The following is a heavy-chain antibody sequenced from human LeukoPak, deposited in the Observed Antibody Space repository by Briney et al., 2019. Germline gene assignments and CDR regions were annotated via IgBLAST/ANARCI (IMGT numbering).Heavy chain of an antibody. J-gene: IGHJ4*02. CDR2: ISWNSGSI. V-gene: IGHV3-9*01. D-gene: IGHD3-22*01. Sequence: GGSLRLSCAASGFTFDDYAMHWVRQAPGKGLEWVSGISWNSGSIGYADSVKGRFTISRDNAKNSLYLQMNSLRAEDTALYYCAKDPGGFDSSGYQEYYFDYWGQGTLVTVSS. CDR1: GFTFDDYA. CDR3: AKDPGGFDSSGYQEYYFDY.